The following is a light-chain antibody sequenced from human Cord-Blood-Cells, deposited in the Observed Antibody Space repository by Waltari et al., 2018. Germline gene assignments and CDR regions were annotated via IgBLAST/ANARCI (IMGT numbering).Light chain of an antibody. Sequence: QSALPQPASVSGSPGQSITISCTGTRSDVGRYNLVSWYQQHPGKAPKLMIYEVSKRPSGVSNRFSGSKSGNTASLTISGLQAEDEADYYCCSYAGSSTVFGGGTQLTVL. CDR2: EVS. J-gene: IGLJ7*01. V-gene: IGLV2-23*02. CDR3: CSYAGSSTV. CDR1: RSDVGRYNL.